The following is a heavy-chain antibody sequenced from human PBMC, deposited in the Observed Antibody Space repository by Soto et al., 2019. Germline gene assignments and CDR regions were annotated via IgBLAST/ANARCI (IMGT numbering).Heavy chain of an antibody. V-gene: IGHV4-39*01. CDR3: ARQGYSGYDYPNYYFDY. D-gene: IGHD5-12*01. J-gene: IGHJ4*02. CDR2: IYYSGST. CDR1: GGSISSSSYY. Sequence: ASETLSLTCTVSGGSISSSSYYWGWIRQPPGKGLEWIGSIYYSGSTYYNPSLKSRVTISVDTSKNQFSLKLSSVTAADTAVYYCARQGYSGYDYPNYYFDYWGQGTLVTVSS.